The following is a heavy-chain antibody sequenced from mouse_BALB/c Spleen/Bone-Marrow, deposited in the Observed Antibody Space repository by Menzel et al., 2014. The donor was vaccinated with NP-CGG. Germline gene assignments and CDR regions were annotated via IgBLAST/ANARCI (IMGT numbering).Heavy chain of an antibody. CDR1: GYAFXNYL. CDR3: ARQLGPPYAMDY. V-gene: IGHV1-54*01. J-gene: IGHJ4*01. D-gene: IGHD3-1*01. CDR2: INPGSGGT. Sequence: VQLQQSGAELVRPGTSVKVSCKASGYAFXNYLIEWVKQRPGQGLEWIGVINPGSGGTNYNEKFKGKATLTADKSSSTAYMQLSSLTSDDSAVYFCARQLGPPYAMDYWGQGTSVTVSS.